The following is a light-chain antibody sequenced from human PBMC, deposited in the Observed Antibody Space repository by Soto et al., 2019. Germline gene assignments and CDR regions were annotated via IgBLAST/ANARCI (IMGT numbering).Light chain of an antibody. V-gene: IGKV3-11*01. CDR3: QQRSNWPWT. J-gene: IGKJ1*01. Sequence: EIVLTQSPATLSLSPGERATLSCRARQSVTSDLAWYQQTPGQAPRLLIYETSNRATGIPARFSGSGSGTDFTLTISSLEPEDFAVYYCQQRSNWPWTFGQGTKVEIK. CDR2: ETS. CDR1: QSVTSD.